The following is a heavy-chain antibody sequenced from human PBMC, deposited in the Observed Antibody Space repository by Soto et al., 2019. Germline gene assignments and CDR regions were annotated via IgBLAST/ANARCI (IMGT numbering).Heavy chain of an antibody. CDR3: ARDPGQDEAMDY. J-gene: IGHJ4*02. CDR1: GFTFSNFG. CDR2: IWHDGKNK. Sequence: QVQVVESGGGVVQPGTSLRLSCAASGFTFSNFGMHWVRQAPGKGLEWVAVIWHDGKNKYYADSAKGRFTISRDNSKNTRYLQMDSLRAEDTAVYYCARDPGQDEAMDYWGQGTLVTVSS. V-gene: IGHV3-33*01.